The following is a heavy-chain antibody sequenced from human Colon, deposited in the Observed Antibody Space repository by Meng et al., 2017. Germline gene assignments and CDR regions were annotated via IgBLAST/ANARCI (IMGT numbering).Heavy chain of an antibody. CDR3: ARDMLGQWLAEYDY. Sequence: GASLKTSCAASGFSFSNYWVTWVRQAPGKGLEWVASIKQDGIERYYLDSVKGRFTITRDNAKNSFYLQMNSLRVEDTGVYYCARDMLGQWLAEYDYWGQGTLVTVSS. CDR1: GFSFSNYW. V-gene: IGHV3-7*01. D-gene: IGHD6-19*01. J-gene: IGHJ4*02. CDR2: IKQDGIER.